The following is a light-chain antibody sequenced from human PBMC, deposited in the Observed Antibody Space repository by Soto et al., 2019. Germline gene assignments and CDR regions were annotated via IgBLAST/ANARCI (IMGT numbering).Light chain of an antibody. CDR2: GAS. Sequence: EIVMTQSPATLSVSPGESATLSFMASQSVNSYLAWYQQKPGQAPRLLIYGASTRATAIPARFSGSGSGTEFTLTISSLQSEDFAVYYCLQYNNWPPATFGQGTRLEIK. J-gene: IGKJ5*01. CDR1: QSVNSY. CDR3: LQYNNWPPAT. V-gene: IGKV3-15*01.